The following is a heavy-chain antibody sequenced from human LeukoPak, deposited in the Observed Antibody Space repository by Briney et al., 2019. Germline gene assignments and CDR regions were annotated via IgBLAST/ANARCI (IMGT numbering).Heavy chain of an antibody. D-gene: IGHD3-10*01. CDR2: ISSSSNII. J-gene: IGHJ4*02. CDR3: ARDFAREFTIDY. Sequence: GGSLRLSCAASGFTFSDYNMNWVRRPPGKGLQWVSYISSSSNIIYYADSVKGRFTISRDNAKNSLFLQMNSLRAEDTAVYYCARDFAREFTIDYWGQGTLVTVSS. V-gene: IGHV3-48*01. CDR1: GFTFSDYN.